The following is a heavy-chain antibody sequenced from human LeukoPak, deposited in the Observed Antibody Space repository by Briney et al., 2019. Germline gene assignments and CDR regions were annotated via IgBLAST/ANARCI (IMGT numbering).Heavy chain of an antibody. Sequence: GGSLGLSCAASGFTVSSNYMSWVRQAPGKGLEWVSVIYSGGSTYYADSVKGRFTISRDNSKNTLYLQMNSLRAEDTAVYYCATRIVGATACDYWGQGTLVTVSS. V-gene: IGHV3-53*01. CDR3: ATRIVGATACDY. D-gene: IGHD1-26*01. CDR1: GFTVSSNY. CDR2: IYSGGST. J-gene: IGHJ4*02.